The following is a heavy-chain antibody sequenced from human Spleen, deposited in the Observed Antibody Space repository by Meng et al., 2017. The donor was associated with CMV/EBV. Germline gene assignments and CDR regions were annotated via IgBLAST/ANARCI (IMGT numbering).Heavy chain of an antibody. J-gene: IGHJ2*01. Sequence: SGGSIRSASHYWGWIRQPPGKGLEWIGSIFYSGRTHYNPSLRSRVTISVDTSKNQFSLKLSSVTAADTAVYYCAREMPSGYWYFDLWGRGTLVTVSS. CDR1: GGSIRSASHY. CDR2: IFYSGRT. CDR3: AREMPSGYWYFDL. V-gene: IGHV4-39*07. D-gene: IGHD1-26*01.